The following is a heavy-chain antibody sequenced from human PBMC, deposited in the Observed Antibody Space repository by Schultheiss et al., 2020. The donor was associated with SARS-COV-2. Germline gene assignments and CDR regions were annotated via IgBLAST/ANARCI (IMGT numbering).Heavy chain of an antibody. D-gene: IGHD1/OR15-1a*01. V-gene: IGHV3-66*02. J-gene: IGHJ4*02. Sequence: GESLKISCAASGFTFSTYAMNWVRQAPGKGLGWVSVIYGGGSTYYADSVKGRFTISRDNSKNTLYLQMNSLRAEDTAVYYCLRGFNSGNIDQYDYWGQGTLVTVSS. CDR2: IYGGGST. CDR3: LRGFNSGNIDQYDY. CDR1: GFTFSTYA.